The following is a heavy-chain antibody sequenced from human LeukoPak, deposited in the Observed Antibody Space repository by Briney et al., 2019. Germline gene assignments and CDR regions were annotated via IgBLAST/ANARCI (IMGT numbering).Heavy chain of an antibody. CDR2: TYYRSKWYS. J-gene: IGHJ4*02. CDR1: GDSVSSNSAA. V-gene: IGHV6-1*01. CDR3: ARSQPTMVTFDY. Sequence: SQTLSLTCAISGDSVSSNSAAWNWIRQSPSRGLEWLGRTYYRSKWYSDYAVSVKSRISINPDTPKNQFSLQLNSVTPEDTAVYYCARSQPTMVTFDYWGQGTLVTVSS. D-gene: IGHD5-18*01.